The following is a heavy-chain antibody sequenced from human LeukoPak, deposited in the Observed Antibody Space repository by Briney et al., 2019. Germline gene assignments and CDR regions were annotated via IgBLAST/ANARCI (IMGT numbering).Heavy chain of an antibody. V-gene: IGHV4-34*01. J-gene: IGHJ6*03. D-gene: IGHD1-26*01. CDR1: GGSFSGYY. CDR3: ARLVVGDHMDV. CDR2: INHSGST. Sequence: SETLSLTCAVYGGSFSGYYWSWIRQPPGKGLEWIGEINHSGSTNYNPSLKSRVTISVDTSKNQFSLKLSSVTAADTAVYYCARLVVGDHMDVWGKGTTVTISS.